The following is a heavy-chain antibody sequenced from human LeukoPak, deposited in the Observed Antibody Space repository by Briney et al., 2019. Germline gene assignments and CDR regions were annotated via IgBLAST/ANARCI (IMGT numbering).Heavy chain of an antibody. CDR2: IYHSGST. V-gene: IGHV4-38-2*02. CDR1: GYSISSGYY. Sequence: SETLSLTCAVSGYSISSGYYWGWIRQPPGKGLEWIGSIYHSGSTYYNPSLKSRVTISVDTSKNQFSLKLSSVTAADTAVYYCAREGSMGCSSTSCIRLIWYWGQGTLVIVSS. J-gene: IGHJ4*02. D-gene: IGHD2-2*01. CDR3: AREGSMGCSSTSCIRLIWY.